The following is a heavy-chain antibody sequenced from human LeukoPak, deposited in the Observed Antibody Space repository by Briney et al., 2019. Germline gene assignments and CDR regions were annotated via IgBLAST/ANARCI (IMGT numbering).Heavy chain of an antibody. CDR2: IRYSGRT. V-gene: IGHV4-59*01. Sequence: KPSETLSLTCTASDDSISRDFWTWIRQPPGKGLEWIGYIRYSGRTEDNPSLKSRVTISIQTSKNQFSLKLTSVTAADTAIYYCARLPDVSGWPFDYWGHGILVTVSS. CDR3: ARLPDVSGWPFDY. D-gene: IGHD6-19*01. J-gene: IGHJ4*01. CDR1: DDSISRDF.